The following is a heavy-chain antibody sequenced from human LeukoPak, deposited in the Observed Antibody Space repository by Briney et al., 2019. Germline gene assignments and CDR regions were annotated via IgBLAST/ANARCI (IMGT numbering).Heavy chain of an antibody. J-gene: IGHJ3*02. Sequence: GASVKVSCKASGYTFTSYAMHWVRQAPGQGLEWMGIINPSGGSTSYAQKFQGRVTMTRDTSTSTVYMELSSLRSEDTAVYYCAREPSITMIVEDAFDIWGQGTMVTVSS. D-gene: IGHD3-22*01. V-gene: IGHV1-46*01. CDR2: INPSGGST. CDR3: AREPSITMIVEDAFDI. CDR1: GYTFTSYA.